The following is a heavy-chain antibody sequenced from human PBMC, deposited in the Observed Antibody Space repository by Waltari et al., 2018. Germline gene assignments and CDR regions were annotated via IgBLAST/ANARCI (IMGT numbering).Heavy chain of an antibody. CDR3: ANGAAADY. V-gene: IGHV3-23*03. D-gene: IGHD6-13*01. CDR2: IYSGGST. J-gene: IGHJ4*02. Sequence: EVQLLESGGGLVQPGGSLRLSCADSGFTFSRYALSGVRQAPGKGLEWVSVIYSGGSTYDADSVKGRFTISRDNSKNTLYLQMNSLRAEDTAVYYCANGAAADYWGQGTLVTVSS. CDR1: GFTFSRYA.